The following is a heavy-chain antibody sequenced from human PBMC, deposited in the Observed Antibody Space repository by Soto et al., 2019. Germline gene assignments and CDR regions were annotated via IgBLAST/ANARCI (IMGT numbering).Heavy chain of an antibody. Sequence: SETLSLTCTVSGGSISSYYWSWIRQPPGKGLEWIGYIYYSGSTNYNPSLKSRVTISVDTSKNQFSLKLSSLTAADTAVYYCARLLPIAAAFDYWGQGTLVTVSS. J-gene: IGHJ4*02. V-gene: IGHV4-59*08. CDR3: ARLLPIAAAFDY. CDR2: IYYSGST. CDR1: GGSISSYY. D-gene: IGHD6-13*01.